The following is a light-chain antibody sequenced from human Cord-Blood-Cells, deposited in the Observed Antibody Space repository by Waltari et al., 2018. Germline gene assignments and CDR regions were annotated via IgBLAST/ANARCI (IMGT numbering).Light chain of an antibody. CDR2: DVS. CDR1: SSDIGGYYS. CDR3: CSYAGSYTYV. Sequence: QSALPQPRSVSGSPGQSVTISCTGTSSDIGGYYSVSWYQQHPGKAPNRMIYDVSNRPSGVPDRFSGSKSGNTASLTISGLQAEDEADYSCCSYAGSYTYVFGTGTKVTVL. V-gene: IGLV2-11*01. J-gene: IGLJ1*01.